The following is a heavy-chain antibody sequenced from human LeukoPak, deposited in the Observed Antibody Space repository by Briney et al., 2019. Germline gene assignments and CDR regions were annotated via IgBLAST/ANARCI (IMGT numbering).Heavy chain of an antibody. D-gene: IGHD3-10*01. Sequence: ASVKVSCKASGYTFTSYYMHWVRQAPGQGLEWMGIINPSGGSTSYAQKFQGRVTMTRDTSTSTVYMELSSLRSEDTAVYYCARVSGPTSYYYGSGSSNWFDPWGQGTLVTVSS. CDR3: ARVSGPTSYYYGSGSSNWFDP. V-gene: IGHV1-46*01. CDR1: GYTFTSYY. CDR2: INPSGGST. J-gene: IGHJ5*02.